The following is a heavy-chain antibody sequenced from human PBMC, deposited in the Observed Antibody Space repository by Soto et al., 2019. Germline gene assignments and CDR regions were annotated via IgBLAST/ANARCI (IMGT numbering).Heavy chain of an antibody. Sequence: EMQLLESGGGLVQPGGSLTVSCEASGFIFSTYSMTWVRQGPGKGLEWVAAVSPSGDTTHYADSLKGRLTISRDNSKNTVSLQMNSLSADDTGLYYCVREPDVWGQGISVTVSS. J-gene: IGHJ6*02. V-gene: IGHV3-23*01. CDR1: GFIFSTYS. CDR3: VREPDV. CDR2: VSPSGDTT.